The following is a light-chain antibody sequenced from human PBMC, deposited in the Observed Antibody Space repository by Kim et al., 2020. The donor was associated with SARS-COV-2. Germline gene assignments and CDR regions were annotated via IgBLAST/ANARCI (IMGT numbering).Light chain of an antibody. CDR1: DYNIGSNT. CDR2: SYN. V-gene: IGLV1-44*01. Sequence: GQRVTIACAGSDYNIGSNTVNWYQQVPGTAPKLLIYSYNQRPSGVPDRFSGSKSGTSASLAISGLQSEDEADYYCSAWDDSLNGFVFGGGTKLTVL. J-gene: IGLJ2*01. CDR3: SAWDDSLNGFV.